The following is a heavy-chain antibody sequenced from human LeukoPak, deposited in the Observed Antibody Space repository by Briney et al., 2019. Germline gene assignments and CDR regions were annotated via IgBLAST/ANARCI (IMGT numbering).Heavy chain of an antibody. Sequence: GASVMVSCKASGYTFSTYDINWVRQVTGQGLEWMGWMNPNSGNTGYAQKIQGRVTMTRNTSINTAYMELSSLRPEDTAVYYCARGPSRDYGSGSCWFDPWGQGTLVTVSS. CDR3: ARGPSRDYGSGSCWFDP. CDR1: GYTFSTYD. J-gene: IGHJ5*02. D-gene: IGHD3-10*01. V-gene: IGHV1-8*01. CDR2: MNPNSGNT.